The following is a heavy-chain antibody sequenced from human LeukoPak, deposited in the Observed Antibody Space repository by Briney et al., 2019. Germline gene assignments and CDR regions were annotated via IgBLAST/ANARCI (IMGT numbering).Heavy chain of an antibody. CDR3: ARVRWNPFPYYFDY. CDR1: GGSFSGYY. CDR2: INHSGST. V-gene: IGHV4-34*01. J-gene: IGHJ4*02. Sequence: NASETLSLTCAVYGGSFSGYYWSWIRQPPGKGLEWIGEINHSGSTNYNPSLKSRVTISVDTSKNQFSLKLSSVTAADTAVYYCARVRWNPFPYYFDYWGQGTLVTVSS. D-gene: IGHD1-1*01.